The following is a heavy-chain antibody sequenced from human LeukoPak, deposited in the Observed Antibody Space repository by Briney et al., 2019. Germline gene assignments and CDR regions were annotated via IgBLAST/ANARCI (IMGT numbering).Heavy chain of an antibody. CDR3: ATYSSSWYRYIDY. Sequence: PGGSLRLSCVASEFTVSINYMTWVHQAPGKGLKWVSVIYSGGSTYYADSVKGRFTISRDSSNNTLYLQMNTLRAEDTTVYYCATYSSSWYRYIDYWGQGILVTVSS. CDR2: IYSGGST. V-gene: IGHV3-53*01. CDR1: EFTVSINY. J-gene: IGHJ4*02. D-gene: IGHD6-13*01.